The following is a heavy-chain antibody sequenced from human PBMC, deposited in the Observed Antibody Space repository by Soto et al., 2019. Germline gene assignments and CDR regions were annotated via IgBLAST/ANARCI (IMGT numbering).Heavy chain of an antibody. V-gene: IGHV4-59*01. J-gene: IGHJ3*02. CDR3: ARVWGGAFDI. Sequence: QVQLQESGPGLVKPSETLSLTCTVSGGSISSYYWSWIRQPPGKGLEWIGYIYYSGSTNYNPSLKSRGPISVDTSKTQFSLKLSSVTAADTAVYYCARVWGGAFDIWGQGTMVTVSS. CDR2: IYYSGST. D-gene: IGHD3-10*01. CDR1: GGSISSYY.